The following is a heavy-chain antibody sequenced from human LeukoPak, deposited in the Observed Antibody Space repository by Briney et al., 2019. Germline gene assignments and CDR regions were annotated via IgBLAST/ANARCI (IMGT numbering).Heavy chain of an antibody. CDR1: GFTFSSYG. Sequence: SGGSLRLSCAASGFTFSSYGMHWVRQAPGKGLEWVAVIWYDGSNKYYADSVKGRFTISRDNSKNTLYLQMNRLRAEDTAVYYCAKGSKVNYYDSSGYYGGPFDYWGQGTLVTVSS. CDR2: IWYDGSNK. V-gene: IGHV3-33*06. J-gene: IGHJ4*02. D-gene: IGHD3-22*01. CDR3: AKGSKVNYYDSSGYYGGPFDY.